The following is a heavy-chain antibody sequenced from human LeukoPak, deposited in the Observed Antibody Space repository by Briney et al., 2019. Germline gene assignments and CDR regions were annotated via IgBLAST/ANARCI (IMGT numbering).Heavy chain of an antibody. Sequence: SETLSLTCAVSDYSISSGYDWGWIQQPPGKGLEWIGSIYHSGSTYYNPSLKSRVTISVDTSKNQFSLKLSSVTAADTAVYYCARDPGIAVAGFDYWGQGTLVTVSS. J-gene: IGHJ4*01. V-gene: IGHV4-38-2*02. CDR1: DYSISSGYD. D-gene: IGHD6-19*01. CDR2: IYHSGST. CDR3: ARDPGIAVAGFDY.